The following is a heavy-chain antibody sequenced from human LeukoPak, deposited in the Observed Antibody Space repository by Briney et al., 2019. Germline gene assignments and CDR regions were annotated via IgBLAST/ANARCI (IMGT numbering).Heavy chain of an antibody. CDR1: GGSISSSNW. CDR3: ARAKDSSSWSPGNWFDP. V-gene: IGHV4-4*02. Sequence: SETLSLTCAVSGGSISSSNWWSWVRQPPGKGLEWIGEIYYSGSTNYNPSLKSRVTISIDKSENQFALKLSSVTAADTAVYYCARAKDSSSWSPGNWFDPWGQGTLVIVSS. CDR2: IYYSGST. D-gene: IGHD6-13*01. J-gene: IGHJ5*02.